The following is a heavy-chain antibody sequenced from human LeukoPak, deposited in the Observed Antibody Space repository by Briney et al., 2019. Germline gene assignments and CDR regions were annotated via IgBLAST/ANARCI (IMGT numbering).Heavy chain of an antibody. V-gene: IGHV1-2*02. CDR1: GYTFTGYY. CDR2: INPNSGGT. CDR3: ARAPPNSRGPFDP. J-gene: IGHJ5*02. D-gene: IGHD2-8*01. Sequence: GASVTVSCKASGYTFTGYYMHWVRQAPGPGLEWMGWINPNSGGTIYAQKFQGRVTMTRDTSISTVYMELNRLRSDDTAVYYCARAPPNSRGPFDPWGQGTLVTVSS.